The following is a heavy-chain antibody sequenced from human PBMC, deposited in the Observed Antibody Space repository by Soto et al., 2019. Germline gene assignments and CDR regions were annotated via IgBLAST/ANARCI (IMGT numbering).Heavy chain of an antibody. D-gene: IGHD1-1*01. V-gene: IGHV4-31*03. CDR2: IYYSGST. Sequence: QVQLQESGPGLVKPSQTLSLTCTVSGGSISSGGYYWSWIRQHPGKGLEWIGYIYYSGSTYYNASIKGRVNISLDTTKNQFSLKRSYVTAADTTVYYFARTPTNWGPGSLVTVST. J-gene: IGHJ4*02. CDR1: GGSISSGGYY. CDR3: ARTPTN.